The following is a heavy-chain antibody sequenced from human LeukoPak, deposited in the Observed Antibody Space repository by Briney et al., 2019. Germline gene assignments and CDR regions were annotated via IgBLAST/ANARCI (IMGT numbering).Heavy chain of an antibody. CDR3: ASESGYDYGGLIFDY. CDR1: GGSISSGGYS. V-gene: IGHV4-30-2*05. Sequence: PSETLSLTCAVSGGSISSGGYSWSWIRQPPGKGLEWIGYIYHSGSTYYNPSLKSRVTISVDTSKNQFSLKLSFVTAADTAVYYCASESGYDYGGLIFDYWGQGTLVTVSS. CDR2: IYHSGST. J-gene: IGHJ4*02. D-gene: IGHD5-12*01.